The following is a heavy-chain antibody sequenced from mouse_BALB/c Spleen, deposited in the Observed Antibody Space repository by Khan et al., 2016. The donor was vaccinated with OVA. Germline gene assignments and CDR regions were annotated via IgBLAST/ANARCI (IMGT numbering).Heavy chain of an antibody. Sequence: QVQLKQSGAELVRPGASVKLSCRTSGYIFTNYWIHWVKQRSGQGLEWIARIYPGTDNTYYNEKLKDKATLTADRSSSTAYMQLSSLKSEDSAVYFCAEKESLNYFVYWGQGTTLTVSS. CDR3: AEKESLNYFVY. CDR2: IYPGTDNT. V-gene: IGHV1-76*01. CDR1: GYIFTNYW. D-gene: IGHD6-2*01. J-gene: IGHJ2*01.